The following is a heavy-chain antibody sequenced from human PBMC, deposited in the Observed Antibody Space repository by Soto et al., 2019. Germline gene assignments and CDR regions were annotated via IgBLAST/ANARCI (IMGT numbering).Heavy chain of an antibody. CDR2: IYYSGST. CDR1: GGSISSYY. J-gene: IGHJ4*02. Sequence: SETLSLTCTVSGGSISSYYWSWIRQPPGKGLEWIGYIYYSGSTYYNPSLKSRVTISVDTSKNQFSLKLSSVTAADTAVYYCARYPTYYYGSGSSRPFDYWGQGTLVTVSS. D-gene: IGHD3-10*01. CDR3: ARYPTYYYGSGSSRPFDY. V-gene: IGHV4-59*12.